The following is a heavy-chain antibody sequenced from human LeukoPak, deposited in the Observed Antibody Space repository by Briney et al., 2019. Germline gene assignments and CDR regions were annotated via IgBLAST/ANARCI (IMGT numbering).Heavy chain of an antibody. CDR3: ASGGLVSRYLDH. CDR2: IYYSGST. V-gene: IGHV4-59*01. D-gene: IGHD3-9*01. Sequence: PSETLSLTCTVSGGSISSYYWSWVRQPPGKGLEWIGYIYYSGSTNYNPSLKSRVTISVDTSKNQFSLKLSSVTAADTAVYYCASGGLVSRYLDHWGQGTLVTVSP. CDR1: GGSISSYY. J-gene: IGHJ4*02.